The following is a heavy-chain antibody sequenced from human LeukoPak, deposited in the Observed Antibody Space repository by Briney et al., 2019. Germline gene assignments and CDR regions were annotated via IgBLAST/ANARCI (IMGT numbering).Heavy chain of an antibody. J-gene: IGHJ4*02. V-gene: IGHV4-59*01. CDR2: IYYTGST. D-gene: IGHD3-16*01. CDR1: GGSISSYY. CDR3: ARSGKSAYILDY. Sequence: SETLSLTXTVSGGSISSYYWSWIRQPPGKGLGWTGYIYYTGSTNYNPSLKSRVTISVDTSKNQFSLKLSSVTAADTAVYYCARSGKSAYILDYWGQGTLVTVSS.